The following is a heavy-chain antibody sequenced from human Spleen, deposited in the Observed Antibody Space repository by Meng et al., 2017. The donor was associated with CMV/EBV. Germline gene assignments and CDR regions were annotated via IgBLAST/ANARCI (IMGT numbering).Heavy chain of an antibody. CDR3: AKEQSISYYRTADH. V-gene: IGHV3-30*18. D-gene: IGHD3-22*01. Sequence: ASGFTFSSCGMHWVRQAPGKGLEWVAVFTHDGRETHYADSVKGRFTISRDNSKNTLYLQMNSLRVEDTAVYYCAKEQSISYYRTADHWGQGTLVTVSS. CDR1: GFTFSSCG. CDR2: FTHDGRET. J-gene: IGHJ4*02.